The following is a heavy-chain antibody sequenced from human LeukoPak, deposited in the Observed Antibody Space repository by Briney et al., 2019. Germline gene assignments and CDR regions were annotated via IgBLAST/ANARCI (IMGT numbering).Heavy chain of an antibody. CDR2: IYTSGST. CDR1: GGSISSYY. V-gene: IGHV4-4*07. CDR3: ARESDTAMANWYFDL. D-gene: IGHD5-18*01. J-gene: IGHJ2*01. Sequence: SETLSLTCTVSGGSISSYYWSWIRQPAGKGLEWIGRIYTSGSTNYNPSLKSRVTMSVDTSKNQFSLKLSSVTAADTAVYYCARESDTAMANWYFDLWGRGTLVTVSS.